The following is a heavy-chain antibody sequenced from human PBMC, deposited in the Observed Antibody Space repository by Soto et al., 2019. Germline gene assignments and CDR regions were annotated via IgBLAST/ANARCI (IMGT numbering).Heavy chain of an antibody. CDR1: GFTFSNYT. V-gene: IGHV3-30*04. CDR2: ISYDEIDK. Sequence: GGSLRLSCAASGFTFSNYTMHWVRQAPGKGLEWVALISYDEIDKYFADAVKGRFTISRDNSRNTLYLQMDSLRAEDTAVYYCAGRSGSSDYWGRGTLVTVSS. J-gene: IGHJ4*02. D-gene: IGHD3-10*01. CDR3: AGRSGSSDY.